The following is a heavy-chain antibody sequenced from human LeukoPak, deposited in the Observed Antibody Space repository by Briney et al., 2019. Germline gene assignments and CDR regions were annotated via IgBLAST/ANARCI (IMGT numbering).Heavy chain of an antibody. CDR1: GGTFSSYA. V-gene: IGHV1-69*13. CDR2: IIPIFGTA. CDR3: ARDKYCSSTSCPYYYYYYMDV. Sequence: SVKVSCKASGGTFSSYAISWVRQAPGQGLEWMGGIIPIFGTANYAQKFQGRVTITADESTSTAYVELSSLRPEDTAVYYCARDKYCSSTSCPYYYYYYMDVWGKGTTVTVSS. D-gene: IGHD2-2*01. J-gene: IGHJ6*03.